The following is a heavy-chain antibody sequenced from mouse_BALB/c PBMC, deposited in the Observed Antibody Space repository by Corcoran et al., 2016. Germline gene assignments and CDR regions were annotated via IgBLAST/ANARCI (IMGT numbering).Heavy chain of an antibody. CDR3: ARHAFSRSGGFAY. D-gene: IGHD2-14*01. Sequence: LQLHQSGAELVKPGASVKLSCKASGYTFTEYAIHWVKQRSGKGLEWIGWFYPRSNTIKYNEKFKDKATLTADKSSSTVYMELSRLTSEDSAVYFCARHAFSRSGGFAYWGQGTLVTVSA. J-gene: IGHJ3*01. CDR2: FYPRSNTI. V-gene: IGHV1-62-2*01. CDR1: GYTFTEYA.